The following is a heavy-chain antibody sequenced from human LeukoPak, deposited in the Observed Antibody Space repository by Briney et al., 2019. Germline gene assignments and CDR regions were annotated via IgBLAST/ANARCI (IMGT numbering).Heavy chain of an antibody. CDR3: ARQTMVRGVIITSSYHFDY. V-gene: IGHV4-39*01. D-gene: IGHD3-10*01. CDR1: GGSISSSSYY. Sequence: SETLSLTCTVSGGSISSSSYYWGWIRQPPGKGLEWIGSIYYSGSTYYNPSLKSRVTISVDTSKNQFSLKLSSVTAADTAVYYCARQTMVRGVIITSSYHFDYWGQGTLVTVSS. CDR2: IYYSGST. J-gene: IGHJ4*02.